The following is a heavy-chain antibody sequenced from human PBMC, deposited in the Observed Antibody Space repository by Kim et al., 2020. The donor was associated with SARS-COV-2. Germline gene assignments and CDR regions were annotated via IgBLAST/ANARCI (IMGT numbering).Heavy chain of an antibody. J-gene: IGHJ4*02. V-gene: IGHV1-18*01. Sequence: YAQKLQGRVTMTTDTSTSTAYMELRSLRSDDTAVYYCARDQQWYIGWADYWGQGTLVTVSS. D-gene: IGHD6-19*01. CDR3: ARDQQWYIGWADY.